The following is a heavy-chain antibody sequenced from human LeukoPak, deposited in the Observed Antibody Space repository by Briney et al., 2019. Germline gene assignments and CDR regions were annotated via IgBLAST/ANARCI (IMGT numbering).Heavy chain of an antibody. V-gene: IGHV3-21*01. D-gene: IGHD6-6*01. CDR3: ARGTSGSSSLFGY. CDR2: ISSSSSYI. Sequence: GGSLRLSCAASGFTFSSYSMNWVRQAPGKGLEWVSSISSSSSYIYYADSVKGRFTISRDNAKNSLYLQMNSLRAEDTAVYYCARGTSGSSSLFGYWGQGTLVTVSS. CDR1: GFTFSSYS. J-gene: IGHJ4*02.